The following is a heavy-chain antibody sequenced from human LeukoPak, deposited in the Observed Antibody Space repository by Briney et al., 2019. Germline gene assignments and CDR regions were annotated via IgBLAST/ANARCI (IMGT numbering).Heavy chain of an antibody. D-gene: IGHD3-22*01. V-gene: IGHV1-69*05. Sequence: ASVKVSCKASGGTFSSYAISWVRQAPGQGLEWMGRIIPIFGTANYAQKFQGRVTITTDESTSTAYMELSSLRSEDTAVYYCARAAYYYDSSGYYYVKLAEYFQHWGQGTLVTVSS. CDR3: ARAAYYYDSSGYYYVKLAEYFQH. CDR2: IIPIFGTA. CDR1: GGTFSSYA. J-gene: IGHJ1*01.